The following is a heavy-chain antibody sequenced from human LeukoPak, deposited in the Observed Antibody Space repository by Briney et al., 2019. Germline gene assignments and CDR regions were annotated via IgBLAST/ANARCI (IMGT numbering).Heavy chain of an antibody. J-gene: IGHJ4*02. V-gene: IGHV3-23*01. CDR1: GFTFSTYA. Sequence: GGSLRLSCAASGFTFSTYAMSWVRQAPGKGLEWVSTISGSGSSTYYADSVKGRFTISRDNSKNTLYLQMNSLRAEDTAVYYCAKGRYSGYGGVDYWGQGTLVTVSS. CDR3: AKGRYSGYGGVDY. D-gene: IGHD5-12*01. CDR2: ISGSGSST.